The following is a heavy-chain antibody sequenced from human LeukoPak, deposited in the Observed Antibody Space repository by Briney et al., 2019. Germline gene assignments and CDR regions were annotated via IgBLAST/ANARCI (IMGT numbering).Heavy chain of an antibody. V-gene: IGHV4-39*02. CDR3: AREAGYYGSGSYSGAFDI. D-gene: IGHD3-10*01. Sequence: SETLSLTCTVSGGSISSSSYYWGWIRQPPGKGLEWIGSIYYSGSTYYNPSLKSRVTKSVDTFKNQFSLKLSSVTAADTAVYYCAREAGYYGSGSYSGAFDIWGQGTMVTVSS. CDR2: IYYSGST. J-gene: IGHJ3*02. CDR1: GGSISSSSYY.